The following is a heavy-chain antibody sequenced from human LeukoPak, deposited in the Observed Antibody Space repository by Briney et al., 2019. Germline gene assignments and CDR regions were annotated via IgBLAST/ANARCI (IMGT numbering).Heavy chain of an antibody. J-gene: IGHJ4*02. CDR1: GYAFSSYG. CDR3: ARVGGDYDILTGYFGY. D-gene: IGHD3-9*01. V-gene: IGHV1-46*01. CDR2: INPSGGST. Sequence: ASVKVSCKASGYAFSSYGIGWVRQAPGQGLEWMGIINPSGGSTSYAQKFQGRVTMTRDMSTSTVYMELSSLRSEDTAVYYCARVGGDYDILTGYFGYWGQGTLVTVSS.